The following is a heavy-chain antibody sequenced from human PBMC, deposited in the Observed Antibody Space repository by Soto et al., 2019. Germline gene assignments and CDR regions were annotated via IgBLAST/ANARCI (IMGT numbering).Heavy chain of an antibody. CDR1: GGTFSSYA. D-gene: IGHD2-21*02. J-gene: IGHJ6*02. CDR2: IIPIFGTA. Sequence: ASVKVSCKASGGTFSSYAISWVRQAPGQGLEWMGGIIPIFGTANYAQKFQGRVTITADKSTSTAYMELSSLRSEDTAVYYCARPLAYCGGDCYSPYYYYGMDVWGQGTTVTVSS. V-gene: IGHV1-69*06. CDR3: ARPLAYCGGDCYSPYYYYGMDV.